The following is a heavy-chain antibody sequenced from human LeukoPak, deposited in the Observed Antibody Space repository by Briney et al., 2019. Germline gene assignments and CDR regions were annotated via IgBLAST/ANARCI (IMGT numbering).Heavy chain of an antibody. CDR2: ISRSGSTI. D-gene: IGHD3-9*01. CDR3: AKGNILTGLGLDY. V-gene: IGHV3-48*03. Sequence: GGSLRLSCAASGFTFSSYEMNWVRQAPGKGLEWVSYISRSGSTIYYADSVKGRFTISRDNSKNTLYLQMNSLRAEDTAVYYCAKGNILTGLGLDYWGQGTLVTVSS. J-gene: IGHJ4*02. CDR1: GFTFSSYE.